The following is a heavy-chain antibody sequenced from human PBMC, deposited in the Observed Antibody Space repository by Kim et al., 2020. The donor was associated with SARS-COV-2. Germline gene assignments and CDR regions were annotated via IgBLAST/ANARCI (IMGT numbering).Heavy chain of an antibody. CDR3: AREASSIFGVALPRGLYYYYGMDV. V-gene: IGHV3-7*01. D-gene: IGHD3-3*01. J-gene: IGHJ6*02. CDR1: GFTFSSYW. Sequence: GGSLRLSCAASGFTFSSYWMSWVRQAPGKGLEWVANIKQDGSEKYYVDSVKGRFTISRDNAKNSLYLQMNSLRAEDTAVYYCAREASSIFGVALPRGLYYYYGMDVWGQGTTVTVSS. CDR2: IKQDGSEK.